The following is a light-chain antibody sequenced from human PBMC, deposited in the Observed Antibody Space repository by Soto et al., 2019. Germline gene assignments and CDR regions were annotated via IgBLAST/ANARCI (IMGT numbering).Light chain of an antibody. CDR1: SSDVGGYNY. CDR2: EVS. Sequence: HSALTQPPSASGSRGQSVTISCTGTSSDVGGYNYVSWYQQHPGKVPKLMIYEVSKRPSGVPDRFSGSKSGNTASLTVSGLQPEDEADYYCSSYAGSNNLGVFGGGTKVTVL. CDR3: SSYAGSNNLGV. V-gene: IGLV2-8*01. J-gene: IGLJ3*02.